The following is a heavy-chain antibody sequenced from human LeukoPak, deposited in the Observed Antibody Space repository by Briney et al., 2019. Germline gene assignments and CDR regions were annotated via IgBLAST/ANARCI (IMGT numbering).Heavy chain of an antibody. CDR3: ALDKSYYDSSGYYY. J-gene: IGHJ4*02. Sequence: GGSLRLSCAASGFTVSSNYMSWVRQAPGKGLEWVSVIYSGGSTYYADSVKGRFTISRDNSKNTLYLQMDSLRAEDTAVYYCALDKSYYDSSGYYYWGQGTPVTVSS. CDR2: IYSGGST. V-gene: IGHV3-66*01. CDR1: GFTVSSNY. D-gene: IGHD3-22*01.